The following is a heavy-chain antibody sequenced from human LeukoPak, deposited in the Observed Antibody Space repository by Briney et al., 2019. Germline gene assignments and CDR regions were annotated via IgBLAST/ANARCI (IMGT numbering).Heavy chain of an antibody. CDR1: GGSIGSSDSF. Sequence: SETLSLTCTVSGGSIGSSDSFWGWIRQPPGKGLEWIGSIYYSGTTYYNPSLKSRVTISVDTSKNQFSLKLSSVTAADTAVYYCARLHYGGNYGYYYYYMDVWGKGTTVTISS. CDR2: IYYSGTT. V-gene: IGHV4-39*01. CDR3: ARLHYGGNYGYYYYYMDV. J-gene: IGHJ6*03. D-gene: IGHD4-23*01.